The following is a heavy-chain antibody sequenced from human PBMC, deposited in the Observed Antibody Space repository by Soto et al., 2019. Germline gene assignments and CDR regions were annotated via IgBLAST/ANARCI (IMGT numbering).Heavy chain of an antibody. J-gene: IGHJ4*02. CDR2: ISSSGDTI. Sequence: GGSLRLSCAASGFTFRSYEMNWVRQAPGKGLEWVSYISSSGDTIYYADSVKGRFTISRDNAKNSLYLQMRSLRAEDTAVYYCARAYYYESSGYEYYFDYWGQGALVTVS. CDR3: ARAYYYESSGYEYYFDY. D-gene: IGHD3-22*01. CDR1: GFTFRSYE. V-gene: IGHV3-48*03.